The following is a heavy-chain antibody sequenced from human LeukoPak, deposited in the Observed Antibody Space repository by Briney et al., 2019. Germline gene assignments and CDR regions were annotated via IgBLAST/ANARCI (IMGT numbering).Heavy chain of an antibody. D-gene: IGHD5-18*01. Sequence: AASLKVSCKASGYTFTSNGISWVRQAPGQGLDWMGWISAYNGHTNYAQKFHGRVTMTTDTSTSTAYRELRSLRSDDTAIYYCAREVDTRMALTDYWGQGTLVTVSS. CDR3: AREVDTRMALTDY. J-gene: IGHJ4*01. V-gene: IGHV1-18*01. CDR1: GYTFTSNG. CDR2: ISAYNGHT.